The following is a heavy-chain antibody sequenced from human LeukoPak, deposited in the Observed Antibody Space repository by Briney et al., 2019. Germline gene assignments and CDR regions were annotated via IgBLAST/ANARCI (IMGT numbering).Heavy chain of an antibody. J-gene: IGHJ4*02. D-gene: IGHD6-13*01. V-gene: IGHV1-3*01. CDR3: ARDGHSSSWYLSYYFDY. Sequence: GSSVKVSCKASGYTFTSYAIHWVRQAPGQRLEWMGWIHAGNGNTQYSQKFQGRVTITRDTSASTAYMELSSLRSEDTAVYYCARDGHSSSWYLSYYFDYWGQGTLVTVSS. CDR2: IHAGNGNT. CDR1: GYTFTSYA.